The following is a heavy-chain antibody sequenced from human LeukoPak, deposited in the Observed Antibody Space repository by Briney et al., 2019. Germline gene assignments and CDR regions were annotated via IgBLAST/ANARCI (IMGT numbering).Heavy chain of an antibody. D-gene: IGHD1-26*01. CDR3: AKARYSGSSYCFDY. Sequence: GGSLRLSCAASGLTFSSYAMSWVRQALGKGLEWVSAISGSGGNTYYADSVKGRITISRDNSKDTLYLQMNSLRPEDTAVYYCAKARYSGSSYCFDYWGQGTLVAVSS. CDR1: GLTFSSYA. V-gene: IGHV3-23*01. CDR2: ISGSGGNT. J-gene: IGHJ4*02.